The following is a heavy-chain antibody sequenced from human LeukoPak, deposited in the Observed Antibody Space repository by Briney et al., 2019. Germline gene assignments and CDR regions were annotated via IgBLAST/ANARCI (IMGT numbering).Heavy chain of an antibody. V-gene: IGHV1-69*05. CDR3: ASYDSSGYYRHDGYFDL. CDR2: IIPIFGTA. D-gene: IGHD3-22*01. CDR1: GGTFSNYA. J-gene: IGHJ2*01. Sequence: ASVKVSCKASGGTFSNYAISWVRQAPGQGLEWMGRIIPIFGTANYAQRFQGRVTITTDESMTTAYMELSSLRSEDTAVYYCASYDSSGYYRHDGYFDLWGRGTLVTVSS.